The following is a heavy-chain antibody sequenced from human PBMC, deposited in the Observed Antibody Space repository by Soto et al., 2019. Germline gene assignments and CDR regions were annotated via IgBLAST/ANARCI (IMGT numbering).Heavy chain of an antibody. CDR3: ARSRYSSGWYFDY. CDR2: INPNSGGT. J-gene: IGHJ4*02. Sequence: ASVKVSCKASGYTFTGYYMHWVRQAPGQGLEWMGWINPNSGGTNYAQKFQGRVTMTRDTSISTAYMELSRLRSDDTAVCYCARSRYSSGWYFDYWGQGTLVTVSS. D-gene: IGHD6-19*01. CDR1: GYTFTGYY. V-gene: IGHV1-2*02.